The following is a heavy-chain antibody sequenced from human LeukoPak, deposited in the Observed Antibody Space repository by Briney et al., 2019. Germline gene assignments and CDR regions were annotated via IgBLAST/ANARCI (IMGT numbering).Heavy chain of an antibody. CDR2: ISSSSSYI. CDR1: GFTFSSYS. D-gene: IGHD5-18*01. CDR3: ARDPRDTAMATGYFDY. J-gene: IGHJ4*02. Sequence: PGGSLRLSCAASGFTFSSYSMNWVRQAPGRGLEWVSSISSSSSYIYYADSVKGRFTISRDNAKNSLYLQMNSLRAEDTAVYYCARDPRDTAMATGYFDYWGQGTLVTVSS. V-gene: IGHV3-21*01.